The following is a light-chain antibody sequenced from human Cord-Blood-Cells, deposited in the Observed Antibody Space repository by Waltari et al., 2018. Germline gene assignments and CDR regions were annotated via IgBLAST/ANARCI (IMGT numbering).Light chain of an antibody. CDR3: QQSYSTPHT. Sequence: DIQMTQSPSSLSASVGDRVTITCRARQGISSYLNWYQQKPGKAPKLLIYAASSLQSGVPSRFSGSGSGTDFTLTISSLQPEDFATYYCQQSYSTPHTFGGGTKVEIK. J-gene: IGKJ4*01. CDR2: AAS. V-gene: IGKV1-39*01. CDR1: QGISSY.